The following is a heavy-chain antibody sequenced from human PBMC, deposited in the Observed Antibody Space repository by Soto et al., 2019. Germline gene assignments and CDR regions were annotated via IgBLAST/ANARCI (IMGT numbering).Heavy chain of an antibody. CDR2: MNPNSGNT. CDR1: GYTFTSYG. CDR3: ASVVVVAASRFDP. V-gene: IGHV1-8*01. Sequence: RASVKVSCKASGYTFTSYGINWVRQATGQGLEWMGWMNPNSGNTGYAQKFQGRVTMTRNTSISTAYMGLSSLRSEDTAVYYCASVVVVAASRFDPWGQGTLVTVSS. D-gene: IGHD2-15*01. J-gene: IGHJ5*02.